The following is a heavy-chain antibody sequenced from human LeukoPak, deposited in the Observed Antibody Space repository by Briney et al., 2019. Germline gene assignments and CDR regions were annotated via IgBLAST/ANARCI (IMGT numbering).Heavy chain of an antibody. CDR3: ARGGVPFDF. CDR2: VLFGGHT. Sequence: SETLSLTCSVSGDSISSADDYWSWIRQPPGRGLEWIGYVLFGGHTYYKSSLKSRVTISLDASTNQVSLKLRSVTAADTAVYYCARGGVPFDFWGPGALVTVSS. V-gene: IGHV4-30-4*01. D-gene: IGHD2-8*02. J-gene: IGHJ4*02. CDR1: GDSISSADDY.